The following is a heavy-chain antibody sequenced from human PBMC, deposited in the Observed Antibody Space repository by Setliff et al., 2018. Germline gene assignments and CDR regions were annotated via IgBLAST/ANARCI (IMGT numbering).Heavy chain of an antibody. V-gene: IGHV3-21*01. CDR3: AKGGIYYYYMDV. CDR1: GFTFSSYT. J-gene: IGHJ6*03. CDR2: IDSSSTWI. Sequence: GGSLRLSCAASGFTFSSYTMNWVRQAPGQGLEWVSSIDSSSTWIYYADSVQGRFTISRDNAKNSLYLQMNSLRAEDTAVYYCAKGGIYYYYMDVWGKGTTVTVSS.